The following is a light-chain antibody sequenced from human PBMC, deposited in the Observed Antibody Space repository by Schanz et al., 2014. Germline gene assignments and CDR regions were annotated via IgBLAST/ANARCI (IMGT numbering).Light chain of an antibody. CDR1: QSVRSN. CDR3: QQYGNSPPFT. J-gene: IGKJ2*01. Sequence: EVVMTQSPVTLSVSPGERATLSCRASQSVRSNLAWYQQKPGQAPRLLIFRASNRATGIPDRFSGSGSGTEFTLTISSLQSEDFAVYYCQQYGNSPPFTFGQGTRLEIK. CDR2: RAS. V-gene: IGKV3D-15*01.